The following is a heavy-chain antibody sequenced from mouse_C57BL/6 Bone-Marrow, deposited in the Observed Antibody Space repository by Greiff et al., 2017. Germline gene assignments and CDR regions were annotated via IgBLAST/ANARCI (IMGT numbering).Heavy chain of an antibody. CDR2: IYPRSGNT. Sequence: QVQLQQSGAELARPGASVKLSCTASGYTFTSYGISWVKQRTGQGLEWIGEIYPRSGNTYYNEKFKGKATLTADKSSSTAYMELRSLTSEDSAVYFCARRQIYDGYYETDAFAYWGQGTLVTVSA. CDR3: ARRQIYDGYYETDAFAY. V-gene: IGHV1-81*01. D-gene: IGHD2-3*01. CDR1: GYTFTSYG. J-gene: IGHJ3*01.